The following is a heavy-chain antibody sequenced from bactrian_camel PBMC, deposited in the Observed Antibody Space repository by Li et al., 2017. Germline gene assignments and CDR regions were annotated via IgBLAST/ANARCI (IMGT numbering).Heavy chain of an antibody. CDR1: GYSTRRNC. CDR3: AADLGWCGSRQPNY. J-gene: IGHJ4*01. Sequence: QVQLVESGGGSVQAGGSLRLSCAASGYSTRRNCLGWFRQAPGKEREGVAYIDMYGRTATGNPVKDRFTISHVNVNNTLHLQMNSLKPEDTAVYYCAADLGWCGSRQPNYWGQGTQVTVS. CDR2: IDMYGRT. V-gene: IGHV3S53*01. D-gene: IGHD2*01.